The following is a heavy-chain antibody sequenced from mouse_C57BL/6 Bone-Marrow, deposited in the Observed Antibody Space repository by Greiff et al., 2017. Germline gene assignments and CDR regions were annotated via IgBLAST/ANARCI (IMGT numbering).Heavy chain of an antibody. CDR1: GYTFTSYW. CDR2: IYPGSGST. Sequence: QVQLQQPGAELVKPGASVKMSCKASGYTFTSYWITWVKQRPGQGLEWIGDIYPGSGSTNYNEKFKSKATLTVDTSSSTAYMQLSSLTSEDSAVYYCARKRKIDYDCHFDYWGQGTTLTVSS. J-gene: IGHJ2*01. CDR3: ARKRKIDYDCHFDY. V-gene: IGHV1-55*01. D-gene: IGHD2-4*01.